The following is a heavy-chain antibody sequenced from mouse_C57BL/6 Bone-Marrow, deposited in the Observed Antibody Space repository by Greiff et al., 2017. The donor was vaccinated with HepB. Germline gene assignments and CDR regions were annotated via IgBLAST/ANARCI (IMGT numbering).Heavy chain of an antibody. D-gene: IGHD2-9*01. CDR3: ARPTMVTRSEFAY. J-gene: IGHJ3*01. V-gene: IGHV2-2*01. Sequence: QVQLKESGPGLVQPSQSLSITCTVSGFSLTSYGVHWVRQSPGKGLEWLGVIWSGGSTDYNAAFISRLSISKDNSKIQVFFKMNSLQADDTAIYYCARPTMVTRSEFAYWGQGTLVTVSA. CDR2: IWSGGST. CDR1: GFSLTSYG.